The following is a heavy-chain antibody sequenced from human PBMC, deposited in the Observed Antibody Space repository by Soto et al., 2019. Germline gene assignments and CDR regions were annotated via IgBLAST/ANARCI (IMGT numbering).Heavy chain of an antibody. V-gene: IGHV3-23*01. CDR2: ISGSGAVT. CDR1: GLTFSSYA. Sequence: EAQLLESGGGLVQPGGSLRLSCAASGLTFSSYAMSWVRQAPGKGLEWVSAISGSGAVTYYADSVKGRFTISRDNSKNTLYLQMNSLRAEDTAVYYCAKDKGCTSTTCHWNAFDIWGQGTMVTVSS. CDR3: AKDKGCTSTTCHWNAFDI. J-gene: IGHJ3*02. D-gene: IGHD2-2*01.